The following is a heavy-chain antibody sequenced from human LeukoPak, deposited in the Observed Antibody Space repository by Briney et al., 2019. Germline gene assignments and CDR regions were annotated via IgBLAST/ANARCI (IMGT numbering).Heavy chain of an antibody. V-gene: IGHV4-61*01. CDR1: GGSVSSGSYY. J-gene: IGHJ4*02. D-gene: IGHD6-13*01. Sequence: SETLSLTCTVSGGSVSSGSYYWSWIRQPPGKGLEWIGYMYYSGSTNYNPSLKSRVTISVDTSKNQFSLKLSSVTAADTAVYYCARGSKAAPGTFDYWGQGTLVTVSS. CDR3: ARGSKAAPGTFDY. CDR2: MYYSGST.